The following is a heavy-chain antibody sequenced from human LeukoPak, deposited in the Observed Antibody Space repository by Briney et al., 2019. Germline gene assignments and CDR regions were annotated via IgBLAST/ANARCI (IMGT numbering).Heavy chain of an antibody. CDR1: GFTFSSYA. J-gene: IGHJ4*02. Sequence: GGSLRLSCEASGFTFSSYAMSWVRQAPGKGLAWVSVISSSADSTYYADSVKVRFTISRDNSKNTLYLQMNNLRAEDTAVYYCAKPLEKYTYGGNFDYWGQGILVTVSS. V-gene: IGHV3-23*01. CDR2: ISSSADST. CDR3: AKPLEKYTYGGNFDY. D-gene: IGHD4-23*01.